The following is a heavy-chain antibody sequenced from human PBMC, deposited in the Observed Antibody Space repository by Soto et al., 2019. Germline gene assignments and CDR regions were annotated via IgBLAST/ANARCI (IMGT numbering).Heavy chain of an antibody. J-gene: IGHJ6*02. CDR2: INPNSGGT. D-gene: IGHD3-10*01. CDR1: GYTFTGYY. Sequence: GASVKVSCKASGYTFTGYYMHWVRQAPGQGLEWMGWINPNSGGTNYAQKFQGRVTMTRDTSISTAYMELSRLRSDDTAVYYCARYRSGSGSLYYYYGMDVWGQGTTVTVSS. V-gene: IGHV1-2*02. CDR3: ARYRSGSGSLYYYYGMDV.